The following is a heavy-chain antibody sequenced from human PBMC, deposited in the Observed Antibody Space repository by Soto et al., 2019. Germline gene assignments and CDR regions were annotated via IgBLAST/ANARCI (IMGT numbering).Heavy chain of an antibody. D-gene: IGHD2-2*01. CDR2: IRGSGDST. J-gene: IGHJ4*02. CDR1: GFTFSSYA. CDR3: AEDRGSSNDYFDY. Sequence: GGPLRLSCAASGFTFSSYAMSWVRQSPGRGLEWVSAIRGSGDSTNCADSEEGRFSFTRDNAKNTPDLQVNCLRAEDTAVDYSAEDRGSSNDYFDYWGQGALVTVSS. V-gene: IGHV3-23*01.